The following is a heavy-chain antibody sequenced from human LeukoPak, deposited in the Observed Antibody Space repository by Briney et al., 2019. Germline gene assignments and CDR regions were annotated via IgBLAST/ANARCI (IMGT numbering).Heavy chain of an antibody. CDR3: ARGYYGSGSYDY. Sequence: ASVKVSCKASGGTFSSYAISWVRQAPGQGLEWMGRINPNSGGTNYARKFQGRVTMTRDTSISTAYMELSRLRSDDTAVYYCARGYYGSGSYDYWGQGTLVTVSS. V-gene: IGHV1-2*06. J-gene: IGHJ4*02. D-gene: IGHD3-10*01. CDR2: INPNSGGT. CDR1: GGTFSSYA.